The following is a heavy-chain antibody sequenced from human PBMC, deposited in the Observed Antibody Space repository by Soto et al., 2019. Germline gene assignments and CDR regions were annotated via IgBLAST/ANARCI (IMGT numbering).Heavy chain of an antibody. CDR2: TIPVFNTA. CDR3: ARGVYGSGNYYTGPSAFDI. Sequence: QVQLEQSGAEVKKPGSSVKVSCKASGGTLSDHGVAWLRQAPGQGLEWMGGTIPVFNTAKYAQKFQGRVTVNADKFANRAYMELSSLRSEDTALYFCARGVYGSGNYYTGPSAFDIWGQGTMVIVSS. J-gene: IGHJ3*02. CDR1: GGTLSDHG. D-gene: IGHD3-10*01. V-gene: IGHV1-69*06.